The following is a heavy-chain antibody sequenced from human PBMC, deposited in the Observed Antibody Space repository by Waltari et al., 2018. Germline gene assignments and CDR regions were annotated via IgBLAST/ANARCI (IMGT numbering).Heavy chain of an antibody. CDR1: GGTFSSYA. Sequence: QVQLVQSGAEVKKPGSSVKVSCKASGGTFSSYAISWVLQAPGQGLEWMGGINPNSGGTNYAQKFQGRVTMTRDTSISTAYMELSRLRSDDTAVYYCARSGGVDTAMVYYYWGQGTLVTVSS. D-gene: IGHD5-18*01. J-gene: IGHJ4*02. CDR3: ARSGGVDTAMVYYY. V-gene: IGHV1-2*02. CDR2: INPNSGGT.